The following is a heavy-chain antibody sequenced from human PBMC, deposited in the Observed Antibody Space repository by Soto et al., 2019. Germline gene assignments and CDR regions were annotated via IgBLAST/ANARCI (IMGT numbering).Heavy chain of an antibody. CDR1: GFTFSGSA. CDR2: IRSKANSYAS. CDR3: TRLTNTMDV. J-gene: IGHJ6*02. Sequence: EVQLVESGGGLVQPGGSLKLSCAASGFTFSGSAMHWVRQASGKWLEWVGRIRSKANSYASAYAASVKGRFTISRDDSKNTAYLQMNSLKTEDTAVYYCTRLTNTMDVWVQGTTVTVSS. V-gene: IGHV3-73*02.